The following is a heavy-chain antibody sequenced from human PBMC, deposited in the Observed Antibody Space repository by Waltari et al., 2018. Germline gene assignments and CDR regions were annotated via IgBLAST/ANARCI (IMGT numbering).Heavy chain of an antibody. CDR1: GFTVSSNY. J-gene: IGHJ6*03. CDR2: IYSGGST. V-gene: IGHV3-53*01. D-gene: IGHD3-3*01. Sequence: EVQLVESGGGLIQPGGSLRLSCAASGFTVSSNYMSWVRQAPGKGLEWVSVIYSGGSTYYADSVKGRFTISRDNSKNTLYLQMNSLRAEDTAVYYCARSRYYDFWSGYRDYYYMDVWGKGTTVTVSS. CDR3: ARSRYYDFWSGYRDYYYMDV.